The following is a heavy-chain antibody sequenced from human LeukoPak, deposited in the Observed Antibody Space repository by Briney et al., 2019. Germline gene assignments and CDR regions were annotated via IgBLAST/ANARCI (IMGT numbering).Heavy chain of an antibody. J-gene: IGHJ4*02. CDR3: AREWGYSYGDVDY. CDR1: GFTFSSYS. V-gene: IGHV3-21*01. CDR2: ISSSSSYI. Sequence: PGGSLRLSCAASGFTFSSYSMNWVCQAPGKGLEWVSSISSSSSYIYYADSVKGRFTISRDNAKNSLYLQMNSLRAEDTAVYYCAREWGYSYGDVDYWGQGTLVTVSS. D-gene: IGHD5-18*01.